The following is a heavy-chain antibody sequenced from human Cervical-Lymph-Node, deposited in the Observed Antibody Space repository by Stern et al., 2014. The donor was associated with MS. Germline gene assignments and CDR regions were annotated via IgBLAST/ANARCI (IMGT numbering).Heavy chain of an antibody. V-gene: IGHV1-18*01. CDR1: GYTFTSYG. CDR2: ISAYNGNT. D-gene: IGHD2-15*01. CDR3: ARDGRYCSGGSCSENWFDP. J-gene: IGHJ5*02. Sequence: VQLLQSGAEVKKPGASVKVSCKASGYTFTSYGISWVRQAPGQGIEWMGWISAYNGNTNYAQKLQGRVTMTTDTSTSTAYMELRSLRSDDTAVYYCARDGRYCSGGSCSENWFDPWGQGTLVTVSS.